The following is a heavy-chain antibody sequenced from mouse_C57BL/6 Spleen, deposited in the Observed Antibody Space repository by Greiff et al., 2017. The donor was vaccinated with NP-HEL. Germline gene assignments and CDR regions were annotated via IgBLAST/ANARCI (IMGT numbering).Heavy chain of an antibody. CDR2: INPGSGGT. CDR1: GYAFTNYL. J-gene: IGHJ2*01. V-gene: IGHV1-54*01. D-gene: IGHD2-3*01. Sequence: VQLQQSGAELVRPGTSVKVSCKASGYAFTNYLIEWVKQRPGQGLEWIGVINPGSGGTNYNEKFKGKATLTADKSSSTAYMQLSSLTSEDSAVYFCAREAYDGYYVDYWGQGTTRTVSS. CDR3: AREAYDGYYVDY.